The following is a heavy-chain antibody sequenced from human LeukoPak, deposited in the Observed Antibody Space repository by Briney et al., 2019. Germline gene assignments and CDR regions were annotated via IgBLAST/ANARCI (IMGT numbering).Heavy chain of an antibody. CDR3: ARDPYRFAFDI. V-gene: IGHV3-7*03. Sequence: GGSLRLSCAASGFSFSTIYMSWVRQTPGQGLEWVANINVDGTAEYYVDSVKGRFTTSRDNAKNSLYLQMNSLRAEDTAVYYCARDPYRFAFDIWGQGTVVLVSS. CDR2: INVDGTAE. J-gene: IGHJ3*02. D-gene: IGHD1-26*01. CDR1: GFSFSTIY.